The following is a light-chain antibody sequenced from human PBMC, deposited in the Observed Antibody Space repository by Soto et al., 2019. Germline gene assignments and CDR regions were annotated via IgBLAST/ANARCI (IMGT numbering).Light chain of an antibody. CDR3: SSYTTSSTLV. CDR2: EVS. Sequence: QSALTQPASVSGSPGQSITISCTGTSSDVGTYNPVSWYQQHPGKAPKLMIYEVSNRPSGVSNRFSGSKSGNTASLTISGLQAEDEADYYCSSYTTSSTLVFGGGTKVTVL. CDR1: SSDVGTYNP. J-gene: IGLJ3*02. V-gene: IGLV2-14*02.